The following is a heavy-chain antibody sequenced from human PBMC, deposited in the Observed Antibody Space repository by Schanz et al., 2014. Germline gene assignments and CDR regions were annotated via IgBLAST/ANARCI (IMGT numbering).Heavy chain of an antibody. CDR1: GYTFSDSY. V-gene: IGHV1-69*10. CDR3: ARDQSPYTNSSDVRYFDY. J-gene: IGHJ4*02. D-gene: IGHD6-6*01. Sequence: QVQVVQSGAEVRKPGASVKVSCKASGYTFSDSYVHWVRQAPGQGLEWMGWIVPIAGITNYAQRFQGRVTITADKSSDTAYMELSSLRSEDTAVYYCARDQSPYTNSSDVRYFDYWGQGSLVTVSS. CDR2: IVPIAGIT.